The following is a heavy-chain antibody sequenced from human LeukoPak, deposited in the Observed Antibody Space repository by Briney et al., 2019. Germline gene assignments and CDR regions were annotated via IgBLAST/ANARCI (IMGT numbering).Heavy chain of an antibody. CDR2: IYHSGST. J-gene: IGHJ4*02. Sequence: PSETLSLTCAVSGGSISSSNWWSWVRQPPGKGLEWIGEIYHSGSTNYNPSLKSRVTISVDKSKNQFSLKLSSVTAADTAIYYCARGSGSSTVTPFDYWGQGTLVTVSS. D-gene: IGHD4-17*01. CDR3: ARGSGSSTVTPFDY. CDR1: GGSISSSNW. V-gene: IGHV4-4*02.